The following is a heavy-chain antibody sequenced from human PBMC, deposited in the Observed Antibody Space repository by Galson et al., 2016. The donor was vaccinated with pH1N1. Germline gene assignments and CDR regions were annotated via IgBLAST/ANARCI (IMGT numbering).Heavy chain of an antibody. J-gene: IGHJ4*02. Sequence: QSGAEVKKPGESLKISCKGSGYIFTTYWISWVRQMPGKGLEWMGRINPRDSYTDYSPSFQGHVTISTDESISTAYLKWSTLKASDTAIYYCATGPSPDYWGQGTLVIVSS. V-gene: IGHV5-10-1*01. CDR2: INPRDSYT. CDR3: ATGPSPDY. CDR1: GYIFTTYW.